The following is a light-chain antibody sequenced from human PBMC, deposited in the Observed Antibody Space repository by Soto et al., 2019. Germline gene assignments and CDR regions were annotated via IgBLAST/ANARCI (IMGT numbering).Light chain of an antibody. V-gene: IGKV3-11*01. CDR2: DAS. CDR1: QSVSSY. Sequence: EIVLTQSPATLSLSPGERATLSCRASQSVSSYLAWYQQKPGQAPRLLIYDASNRATGIPARFSGSGSGTYSTLTISSLEPENFAVYYCQQRSNWPPTWTFGQETKVELK. J-gene: IGKJ1*01. CDR3: QQRSNWPPTWT.